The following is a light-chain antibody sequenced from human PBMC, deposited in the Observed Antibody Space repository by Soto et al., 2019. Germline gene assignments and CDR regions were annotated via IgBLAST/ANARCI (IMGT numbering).Light chain of an antibody. V-gene: IGKV3-20*01. Sequence: EIVLTQSPGTLSLSPGERATLSCRASQSVSSSYFSWYQQTPGQAPMLLFYGASSRATGLPDRFSGSGSGTDLNLTISRLEPEDFAVYYCQQYGSTPLFTFGPGTKVDIK. CDR3: QQYGSTPLFT. CDR1: QSVSSSY. J-gene: IGKJ3*01. CDR2: GAS.